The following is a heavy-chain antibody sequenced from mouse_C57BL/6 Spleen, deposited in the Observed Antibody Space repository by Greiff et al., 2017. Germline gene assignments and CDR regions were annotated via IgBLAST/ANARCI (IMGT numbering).Heavy chain of an antibody. V-gene: IGHV1-26*01. Sequence: VQLKHSGPELVKPGASVKISCKASGYTFTDYYMNWVKQSHGKSLEWIGDINPNNGGTSYNQKFKGKATLTVDKSSSTAYMELRSLTSEDSAVYYCASSGNFSWFAYWGQGTLVTVSA. CDR2: INPNNGGT. D-gene: IGHD2-1*01. CDR1: GYTFTDYY. CDR3: ASSGNFSWFAY. J-gene: IGHJ3*01.